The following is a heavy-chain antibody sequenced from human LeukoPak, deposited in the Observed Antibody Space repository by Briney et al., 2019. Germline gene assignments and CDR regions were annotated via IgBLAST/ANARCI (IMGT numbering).Heavy chain of an antibody. Sequence: SETLSLTCTVSGGSISRSSYYWGWIRQPPGKGLEWIGSIYYSGSTYYNPSLKRRVTISVDTSKNQFSLKLSSVTAADTAVYYCARSYGDYLSNIQYWGQGTLVTVSS. CDR2: IYYSGST. CDR3: ARSYGDYLSNIQY. J-gene: IGHJ1*01. V-gene: IGHV4-39*01. CDR1: GGSISRSSYY. D-gene: IGHD4-17*01.